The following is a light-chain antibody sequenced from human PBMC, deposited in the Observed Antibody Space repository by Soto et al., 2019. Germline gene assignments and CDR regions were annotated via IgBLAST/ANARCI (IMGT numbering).Light chain of an antibody. Sequence: QSVLTQAPSVSGVPRQTVTISCSGSSSNIGKNAVNWYQQLPGKPPKLLNYYDDLLPSGVSDRFSGSKSGTSASLAISGLQAEDEAEYYCAAWDASLSAYVFGSGTKVTVL. CDR3: AAWDASLSAYV. J-gene: IGLJ1*01. V-gene: IGLV1-36*01. CDR1: SSNIGKNA. CDR2: YDD.